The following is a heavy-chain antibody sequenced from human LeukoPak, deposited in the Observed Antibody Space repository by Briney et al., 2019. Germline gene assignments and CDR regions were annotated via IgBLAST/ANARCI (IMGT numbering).Heavy chain of an antibody. CDR1: GGTFISYA. Sequence: SVKVSCKASGGTFISYAISWVRQAPGQGLEWMGGIIPIFGTANYAQKFQGRVTITADESTSTAYMELSSLRSEDTAVYYCASQVTGDGYNSFWFDPWGQGTLVTVSS. D-gene: IGHD5-24*01. V-gene: IGHV1-69*13. J-gene: IGHJ5*02. CDR2: IIPIFGTA. CDR3: ASQVTGDGYNSFWFDP.